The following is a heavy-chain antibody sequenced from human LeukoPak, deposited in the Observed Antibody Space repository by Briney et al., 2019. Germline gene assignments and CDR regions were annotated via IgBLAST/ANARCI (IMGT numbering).Heavy chain of an antibody. CDR2: IYYSGST. CDR1: GGSISSYY. J-gene: IGHJ3*02. Sequence: SETLSLTCTVSGGSISSYYWSWIRQPPGKGLEWIGYIYYSGSTNYNPSLKSRVTIAVDTSKNQFSLKLSSVTAADTAVYYCARDRYDSSGYYRGDAFDIWGQGTMVTVSS. D-gene: IGHD3-22*01. V-gene: IGHV4-59*01. CDR3: ARDRYDSSGYYRGDAFDI.